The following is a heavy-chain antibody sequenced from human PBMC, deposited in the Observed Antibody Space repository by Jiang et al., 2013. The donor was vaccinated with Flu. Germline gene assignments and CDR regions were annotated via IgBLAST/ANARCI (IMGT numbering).Heavy chain of an antibody. D-gene: IGHD5-18*01. V-gene: IGHV1-18*01. J-gene: IGHJ3*02. CDR1: GYTFTSYG. CDR3: ARWAYSYGPDRAFDI. Sequence: PGASVKVSCKASGYTFTSYGFSWVRQAPGQGLEWMGWISAYNGNTNYAQKLQGRVTMTTDTSTSTAYMELRSLRSDDTAVYYCARWAYSYGPDRAFDIWGQGTVVTVSS. CDR2: ISAYNGNT.